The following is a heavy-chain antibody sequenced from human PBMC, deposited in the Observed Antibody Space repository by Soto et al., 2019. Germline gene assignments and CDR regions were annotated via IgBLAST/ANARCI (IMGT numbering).Heavy chain of an antibody. CDR2: IWYDGSNK. CDR3: ARDWGYSSNWFDP. CDR1: GFTFSSYG. Sequence: QVQLVESGGGVVQPGRSLRLSCAASGFTFSSYGMHWVRQAPGKGLEWVAVIWYDGSNKYYADSVKGRFTISRDNSKNTLYLQMNSLRAEDTAVYYCARDWGYSSNWFDPWGQGTLVTVSS. V-gene: IGHV3-33*01. J-gene: IGHJ5*02. D-gene: IGHD4-4*01.